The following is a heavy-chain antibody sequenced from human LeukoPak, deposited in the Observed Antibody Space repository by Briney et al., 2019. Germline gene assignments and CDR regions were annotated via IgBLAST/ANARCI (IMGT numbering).Heavy chain of an antibody. Sequence: SETLSLTCTVSGGSISSSSYYWGWIRQPPGKGLEWIGSIYYSGSTYYNPSLKSRVTISVDTSKNQFSLKLSSVTAADTAVYYCARHEWYYDSMDAFDIWGQGTMVTVSS. V-gene: IGHV4-39*01. CDR2: IYYSGST. CDR1: GGSISSSSYY. D-gene: IGHD3-22*01. J-gene: IGHJ3*02. CDR3: ARHEWYYDSMDAFDI.